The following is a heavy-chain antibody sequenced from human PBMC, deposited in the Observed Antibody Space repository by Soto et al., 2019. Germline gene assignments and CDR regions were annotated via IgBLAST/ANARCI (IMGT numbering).Heavy chain of an antibody. CDR2: IIPVSGTA. D-gene: IGHD3-22*01. V-gene: IGHV1-69*18. CDR1: GGTFSSYA. CDR3: AGSYNYDSSGYYYTNGMDV. Sequence: VQLVQSGAEVKKPGSSVKVSCKPSGGTFSSYAVNWVRQAPGQGLEWMGTIIPVSGTARNAQKFQGRVTIIADESTSTAYMELSSLRSEDTAVYYCAGSYNYDSSGYYYTNGMDVWGQGTTVTVSS. J-gene: IGHJ6*02.